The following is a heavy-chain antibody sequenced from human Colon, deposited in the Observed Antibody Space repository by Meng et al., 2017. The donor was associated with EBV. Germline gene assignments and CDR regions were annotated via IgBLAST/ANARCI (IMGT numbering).Heavy chain of an antibody. J-gene: IGHJ5*02. Sequence: VQLQESGPVLVKPSDTLSLPCAVSGYSISSSNWWGWIRQPPGKGLEWIGYIYYSGSTYYNPSLKSRVTISLDTSKKQFSLKVSSVTAADSAVYYCARRGPSGNFSPWSQGALVTVSS. CDR2: IYYSGST. CDR3: ARRGPSGNFSP. D-gene: IGHD3-10*01. V-gene: IGHV4-28*01. CDR1: GYSISSSNW.